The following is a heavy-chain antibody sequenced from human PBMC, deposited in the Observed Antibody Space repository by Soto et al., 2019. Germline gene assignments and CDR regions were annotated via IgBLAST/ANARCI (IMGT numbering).Heavy chain of an antibody. V-gene: IGHV3-23*01. J-gene: IGHJ6*02. CDR1: GFTFSSYA. Sequence: GGSLRLSCAASGFTFSSYAMSWVRQAPGKGLEWVSAISGSGGSTYYADSVKGRFTISRDNSKNTLYLQMNSLRAEDTAVYYCAKVERFGGYDPIYYYGMDVWGQGTTVTVSS. D-gene: IGHD5-12*01. CDR2: ISGSGGST. CDR3: AKVERFGGYDPIYYYGMDV.